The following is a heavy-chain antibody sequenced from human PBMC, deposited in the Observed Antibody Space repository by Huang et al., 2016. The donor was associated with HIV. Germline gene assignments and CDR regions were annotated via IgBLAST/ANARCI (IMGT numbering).Heavy chain of an antibody. Sequence: QVQLQESGPGLVKPSETLSLTCSVFGGSLENFYWNWLRHSVGNGLEWIATIHKTWGTSSSPSLGSLLSVTVDPSKRQFSLNVRSLTAADTAVYYCARHQFDKTNDFYFGLDVWGRGTTVTVSS. V-gene: IGHV4-4*07. CDR2: IHKTWGT. D-gene: IGHD3-3*01. J-gene: IGHJ6*02. CDR3: ARHQFDKTNDFYFGLDV. CDR1: GGSLENFY.